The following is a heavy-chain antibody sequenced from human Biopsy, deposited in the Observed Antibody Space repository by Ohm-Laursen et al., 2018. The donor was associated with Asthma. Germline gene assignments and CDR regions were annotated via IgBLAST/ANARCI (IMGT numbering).Heavy chain of an antibody. V-gene: IGHV3-23*01. CDR3: AKDRYYDILTGPPGFDY. Sequence: GSLRLSCAASGFTFSSYAMSWVRQAPGKGLEWVSAISGSGGSTYYADSVKGRFTISRDNSKNTLYLQMNSLRAEDTAVYYCAKDRYYDILTGPPGFDYWGQGTLVTVSS. CDR1: GFTFSSYA. D-gene: IGHD3-9*01. J-gene: IGHJ4*02. CDR2: ISGSGGST.